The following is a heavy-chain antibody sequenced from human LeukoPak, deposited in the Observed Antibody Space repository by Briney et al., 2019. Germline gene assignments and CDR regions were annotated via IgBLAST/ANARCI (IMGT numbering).Heavy chain of an antibody. CDR3: ARDSLYYYYYMDV. J-gene: IGHJ6*03. CDR1: GGSISSCSYY. V-gene: IGHV4-61*02. Sequence: KSSETPSLTCTVSGGSISSCSYYWSWIRQPAGKGLEWIGRIYTSGSTNYNPSLKSRVTISVDTSKNQFSLKLSSVTAADTAVYYCARDSLYYYYYMDVWGKGTTVTVSS. CDR2: IYTSGST.